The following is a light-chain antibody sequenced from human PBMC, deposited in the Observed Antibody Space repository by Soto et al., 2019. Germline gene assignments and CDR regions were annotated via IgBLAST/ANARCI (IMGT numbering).Light chain of an antibody. CDR2: DAS. CDR3: QQSYSTPGFT. CDR1: QSISSW. J-gene: IGKJ3*01. V-gene: IGKV1-39*01. Sequence: DIQMTQSPSTLSASVGDRVTITCRASQSISSWLAWYQQKPGKAPKLLIYDASSLESGVPSRFSGSGSGTDFTLTISSLQPEDFATYYCQQSYSTPGFTFGPGTKVDIK.